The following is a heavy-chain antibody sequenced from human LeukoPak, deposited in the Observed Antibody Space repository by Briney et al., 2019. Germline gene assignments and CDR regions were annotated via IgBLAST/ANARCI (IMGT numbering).Heavy chain of an antibody. D-gene: IGHD7-27*01. V-gene: IGHV3-21*01. J-gene: IGHJ5*02. CDR2: ISSSSSYI. CDR3: ARDPRTGSQSNWFDP. CDR1: GFTVSSNY. Sequence: GGSLRLSCAASGFTVSSNYMSWVRQAPGKGLEWVSSISSSSSYIYYADSVKGRFTISRDNAKNSLYLQMNSLRAEDTAVYYCARDPRTGSQSNWFDPWGQGTLVTVSS.